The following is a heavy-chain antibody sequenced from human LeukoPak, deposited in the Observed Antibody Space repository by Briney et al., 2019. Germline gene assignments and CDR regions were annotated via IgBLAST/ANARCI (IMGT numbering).Heavy chain of an antibody. CDR3: ARGSYYGSGSPEAPAYFDY. CDR2: INHSGST. J-gene: IGHJ4*02. D-gene: IGHD3-10*01. Sequence: PSETPSLTCAVYGGSFSGYYWSWIRQPPGKGLEWIGEINHSGSTNYNPSLKSRVTISVDTSKNQFSLKLSSVTAADTAVYYCARGSYYGSGSPEAPAYFDYWGQGTLVTVSS. CDR1: GGSFSGYY. V-gene: IGHV4-34*01.